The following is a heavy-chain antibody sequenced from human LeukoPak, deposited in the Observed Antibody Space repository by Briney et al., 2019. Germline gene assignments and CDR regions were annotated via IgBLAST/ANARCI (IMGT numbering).Heavy chain of an antibody. Sequence: GGSLRLSCAASGFTFSSYAMSWVRQAPGKGLEWVSAISGSGGSTYYADSVKGRFTISRDNSKNTLYLQMNSLRAEDTAVYYCAKGGSSQYYYYMDVWGKGTTVTVSS. CDR1: GFTFSSYA. V-gene: IGHV3-23*01. J-gene: IGHJ6*03. CDR3: AKGGSSQYYYYMDV. CDR2: ISGSGGST. D-gene: IGHD6-6*01.